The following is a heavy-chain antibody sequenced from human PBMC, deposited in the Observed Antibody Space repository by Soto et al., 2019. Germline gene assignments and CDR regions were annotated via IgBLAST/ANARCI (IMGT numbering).Heavy chain of an antibody. CDR2: IIPIFGTA. V-gene: IGHV1-69*13. Sequence: SVKVSFKASGGTFSSYAISWLRQAPGQGLEWMGGIIPIFGTANYAQKFQGRVTITADESTSTAYMELSSLRSEDTAVYYCARVLDSDPYYFDYWGQGTLVTVSS. CDR3: ARVLDSDPYYFDY. CDR1: GGTFSSYA. D-gene: IGHD3-22*01. J-gene: IGHJ4*02.